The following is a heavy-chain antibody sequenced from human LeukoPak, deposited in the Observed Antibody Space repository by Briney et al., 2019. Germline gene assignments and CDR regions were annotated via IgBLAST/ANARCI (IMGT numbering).Heavy chain of an antibody. CDR1: GGSISTYY. V-gene: IGHV4-59*01. CDR2: ISYSGNT. J-gene: IGHJ3*02. D-gene: IGHD3-16*02. CDR3: ARRRDYVWGSYRYAFDI. Sequence: SETLSLTCTVSGGSISTYYWSWIRQPPGKGLEWIGYISYSGNTNYNPSLKSRVTMSVDASKNQFSLKLSSVTAADTAVYYCARRRDYVWGSYRYAFDIWGQGTMVTVSS.